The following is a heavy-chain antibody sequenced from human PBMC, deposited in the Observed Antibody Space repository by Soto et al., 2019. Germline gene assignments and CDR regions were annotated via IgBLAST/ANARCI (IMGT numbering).Heavy chain of an antibody. Sequence: GGSLRLSCAASGFTFRSYWMSWVRQAPGKGLEWVANIKQDGSEKYYVDSVKGRFTISRDNARKSLYLQMNSLRAEDTALYFCAKDGPDDSSGYFSFDYWGQGALVTISS. CDR3: AKDGPDDSSGYFSFDY. CDR2: IKQDGSEK. V-gene: IGHV3-7*03. CDR1: GFTFRSYW. J-gene: IGHJ4*02. D-gene: IGHD3-22*01.